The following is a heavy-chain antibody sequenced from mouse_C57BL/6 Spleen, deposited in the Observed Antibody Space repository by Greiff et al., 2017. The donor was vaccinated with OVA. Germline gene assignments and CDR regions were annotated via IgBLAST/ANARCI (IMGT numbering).Heavy chain of an antibody. CDR1: GFSLTSYG. J-gene: IGHJ2*01. CDR3: ARTGAHGYYDY. Sequence: QVQLKESGPGLVQPSQSLSITCTVSGFSLTSYGVHWVRQSPGKGLEWLGVIWRGGSTDYNAAFISRLSTSKDNSKSQVFFKMNSRQADDTAIYYCARTGAHGYYDYWGQGTTLTVSS. CDR2: IWRGGST. D-gene: IGHD1-2*01. V-gene: IGHV2-2*01.